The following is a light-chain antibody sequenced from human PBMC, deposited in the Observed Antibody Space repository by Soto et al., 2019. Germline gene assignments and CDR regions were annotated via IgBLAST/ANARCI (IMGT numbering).Light chain of an antibody. CDR1: TNDVGSSNL. CDR2: EGT. CDR3: CSHAGSSTYV. Sequence: QSARTQPASVSGSPGQSIAGSCTGTTNDVGSSNLVSWYQQHPGKAPKLMIFEGTKRPSGVSDRFSGSKSGNTASLTISGLQAEDEADYYCCSHAGSSTYVFGAATKVTVL. J-gene: IGLJ1*01. V-gene: IGLV2-23*01.